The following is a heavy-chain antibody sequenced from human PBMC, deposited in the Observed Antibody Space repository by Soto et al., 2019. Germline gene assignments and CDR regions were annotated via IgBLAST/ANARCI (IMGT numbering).Heavy chain of an antibody. CDR1: GFTFSSYG. Sequence: GGSLRLSCAASGFTFSSYGMHWVRQAPGKGLEWVAVIWYDGSNKYYGDSVKGRFTISRDNSKNTLYLQMNSLRAEDTAVYYCAKDYGFCSGGSCYPYNWFDPWGQGTLVTVSS. J-gene: IGHJ5*02. D-gene: IGHD2-15*01. V-gene: IGHV3-33*03. CDR2: IWYDGSNK. CDR3: AKDYGFCSGGSCYPYNWFDP.